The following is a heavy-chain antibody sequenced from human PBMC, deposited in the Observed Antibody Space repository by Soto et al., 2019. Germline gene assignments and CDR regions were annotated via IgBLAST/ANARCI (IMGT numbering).Heavy chain of an antibody. Sequence: PGESLKISCAASGFTFSSYWMSWVRQAPGKGLEWVANIKQDGSEKYYVDSVKGRFTISRDNAKNSLYLQMNSLRAEDTAVYYCATLRYFDWLYWFDPWGQGTLVTVSS. CDR3: ATLRYFDWLYWFDP. V-gene: IGHV3-7*01. D-gene: IGHD3-9*01. CDR2: IKQDGSEK. CDR1: GFTFSSYW. J-gene: IGHJ5*02.